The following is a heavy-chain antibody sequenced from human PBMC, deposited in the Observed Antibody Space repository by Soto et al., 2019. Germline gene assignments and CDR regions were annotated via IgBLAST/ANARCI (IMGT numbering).Heavy chain of an antibody. Sequence: PGGSLRLSCAASGFTFSSYAMSWFRQAPGKGLEWVSVIYSGGSTYYADSVKGRFTISRDNSKNTLYLQMNSLRAEDTAVYYCARETGGTAMAKYYYYYGMDVWGQGTTVTVSS. V-gene: IGHV3-53*01. J-gene: IGHJ6*02. CDR2: IYSGGST. CDR1: GFTFSSYA. D-gene: IGHD5-18*01. CDR3: ARETGGTAMAKYYYYYGMDV.